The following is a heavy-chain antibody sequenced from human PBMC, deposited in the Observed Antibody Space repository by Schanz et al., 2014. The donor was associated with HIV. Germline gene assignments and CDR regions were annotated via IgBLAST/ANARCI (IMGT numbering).Heavy chain of an antibody. J-gene: IGHJ6*02. Sequence: EVQLLESGGGLVQPGRSLKLSCAASGLKFDDYAMHWVRQAPGKGLEWVSRISWNSAMIGYADSVKGRFTISRDNAKNSLYLEMNSLRAEDTALYFCAKDIGARGYYQYGLDVWGQGTTVIVSS. CDR1: GLKFDDYA. D-gene: IGHD2-15*01. V-gene: IGHV3-9*01. CDR3: AKDIGARGYYQYGLDV. CDR2: ISWNSAMI.